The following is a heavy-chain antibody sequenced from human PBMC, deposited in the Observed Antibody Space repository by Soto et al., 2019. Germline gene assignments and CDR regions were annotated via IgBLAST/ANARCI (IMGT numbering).Heavy chain of an antibody. CDR2: ISGSGGST. J-gene: IGHJ4*02. Sequence: GGSLRLSCAASGFTFSSYAMSWVRQAPGKGLEWVSAISGSGGSTYYADSVKGRFTISRDNSKNTLYLQMNSLRAEDTAVYYCAKEYYDILTGYHYYFDYWGQGTLVTVSS. D-gene: IGHD3-9*01. CDR1: GFTFSSYA. V-gene: IGHV3-23*01. CDR3: AKEYYDILTGYHYYFDY.